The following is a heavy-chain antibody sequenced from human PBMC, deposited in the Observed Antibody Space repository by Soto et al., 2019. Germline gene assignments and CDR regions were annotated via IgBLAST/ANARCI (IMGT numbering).Heavy chain of an antibody. CDR3: ARDNGIGWFDP. J-gene: IGHJ5*02. CDR2: ISAYNGNT. Sequence: AAVKVSCKASGGTFSSYTISWVRQAPGQGLEWMGWISAYNGNTNYAQKLQGRVTMTTDTSTSTAYMELRSLRSDDTAVYYCARDNGIGWFDPWGQGTLVTVSS. CDR1: GGTFSSYT. V-gene: IGHV1-18*01.